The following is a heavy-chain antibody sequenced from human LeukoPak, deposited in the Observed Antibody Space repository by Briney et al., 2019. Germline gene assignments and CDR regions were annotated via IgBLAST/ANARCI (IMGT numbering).Heavy chain of an antibody. CDR1: GFTFSSYA. CDR2: ISYDGSNK. V-gene: IGHV3-30-3*01. J-gene: IGHJ4*02. Sequence: QPGGSLRLSCAASGFTFSSYAMHWVRQAPGKGLEWVAVISYDGSNKYYADSVKGRFTITRDNSKNTLYLQMNSLRAEDTAVYYCASPGHWGQGTLVTVSS. D-gene: IGHD7-27*01. CDR3: ASPGH.